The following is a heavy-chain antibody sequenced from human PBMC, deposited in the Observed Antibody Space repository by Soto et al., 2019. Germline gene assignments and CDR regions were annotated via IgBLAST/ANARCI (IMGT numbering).Heavy chain of an antibody. CDR2: IYPADSET. Sequence: PGESLKISCKGSGYSFFSHWIGWMRQMPGKGLEWVGIIYPADSETRYSPSFQGQVTISVDKSINTAYLQWSSLKASDTAMYYCARRPWLSGYYDYWGQGTLVTVSS. V-gene: IGHV5-51*01. CDR3: ARRPWLSGYYDY. CDR1: GYSFFSHW. J-gene: IGHJ4*02. D-gene: IGHD3-22*01.